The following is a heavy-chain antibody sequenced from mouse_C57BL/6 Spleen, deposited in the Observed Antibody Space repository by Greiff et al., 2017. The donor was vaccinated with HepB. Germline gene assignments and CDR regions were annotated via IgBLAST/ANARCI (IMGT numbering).Heavy chain of an antibody. CDR3: ARWENYYYGSSPYYYAMDY. J-gene: IGHJ4*01. D-gene: IGHD1-1*01. CDR1: GYTFTSYW. CDR2: IYPGSGST. Sequence: QVQLQQPGAELVKPGASVKMSCKASGYTFTSYWITWVKQRPGQGLEWIGDIYPGSGSTNYNEKFKSKATLTVDTSSSTAYMQLSSLTSEDSAVYYCARWENYYYGSSPYYYAMDYWGQGTSVTVSS. V-gene: IGHV1-55*01.